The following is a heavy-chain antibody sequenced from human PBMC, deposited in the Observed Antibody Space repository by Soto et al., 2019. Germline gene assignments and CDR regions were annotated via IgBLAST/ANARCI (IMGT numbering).Heavy chain of an antibody. V-gene: IGHV1-8*01. Sequence: GASVKVSCKASGYTFTSYDINWVRQATGQGLEWMGWMNPNSGNTGYAQKFQGRVTMTRNTSISTAYMELSSLRSEDTAVYYCARGHPRWEMATIPGLWKYWGQGTLVTVSS. J-gene: IGHJ4*02. CDR3: ARGHPRWEMATIPGLWKY. CDR2: MNPNSGNT. D-gene: IGHD1-26*01. CDR1: GYTFTSYD.